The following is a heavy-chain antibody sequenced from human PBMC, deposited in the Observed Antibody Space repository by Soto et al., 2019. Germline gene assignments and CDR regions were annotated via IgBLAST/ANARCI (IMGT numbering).Heavy chain of an antibody. CDR1: GYTFTSYG. D-gene: IGHD4-17*01. CDR2: ISAYNGNT. Sequence: ASVKVSCKASGYTFTSYGISWVRQAPGQGLEWMGWISAYNGNTNYAQKLQGRVTMTTDTSTSTAHMELRSLRSDDTAVYYCARFGYGDYDNSAEYFQHWGQGTLVTVSS. J-gene: IGHJ1*01. V-gene: IGHV1-18*01. CDR3: ARFGYGDYDNSAEYFQH.